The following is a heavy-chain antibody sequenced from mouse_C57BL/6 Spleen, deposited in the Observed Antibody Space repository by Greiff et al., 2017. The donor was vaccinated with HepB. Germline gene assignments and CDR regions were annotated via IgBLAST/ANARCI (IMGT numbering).Heavy chain of an antibody. D-gene: IGHD2-3*01. V-gene: IGHV1-19*01. J-gene: IGHJ4*01. CDR3: ARRGDGYYGAMDY. CDR1: GYTFTDYY. Sequence: VQLQQSGPVLVKPGASVKMSCKASGYTFTDYYMNWVKQSHGKSLEWIGVINPYNGGTSYNQKFKGKATLTVDKSSSTAYMELNSLTSEDSAVYYCARRGDGYYGAMDYWGQGTSVTVSS. CDR2: INPYNGGT.